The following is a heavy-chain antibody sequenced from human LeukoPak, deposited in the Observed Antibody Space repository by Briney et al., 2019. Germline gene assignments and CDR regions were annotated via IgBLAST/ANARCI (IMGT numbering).Heavy chain of an antibody. J-gene: IGHJ5*02. CDR3: AKEPDSIAVAVWFDP. CDR1: GFTFSTSL. CDR2: ISGSGGST. V-gene: IGHV3-23*01. D-gene: IGHD6-19*01. Sequence: PGRSLRLSCAATGFTFSTSLMHWVRQAPGKGLEWVSAISGSGGSTYYADSVKGRFTISRDNSKNTLYLQMNSLRAEDTAVYYCAKEPDSIAVAVWFDPWGQGTLVTVSS.